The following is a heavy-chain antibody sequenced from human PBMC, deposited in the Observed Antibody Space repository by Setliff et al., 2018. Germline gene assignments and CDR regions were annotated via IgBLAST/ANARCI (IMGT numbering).Heavy chain of an antibody. D-gene: IGHD3-10*01. Sequence: ASVKVSCKASGYTFTNYAIHWVRQAPGQSLEWMGWINAGNGNTKYSQKFQGRVTITRDTSASTAYMELSSLRSEDTAVYFCAGVLRDYYGSGSYYNWFDPWGQGTLVTVSS. CDR2: INAGNGNT. CDR3: AGVLRDYYGSGSYYNWFDP. V-gene: IGHV1-3*01. CDR1: GYTFTNYA. J-gene: IGHJ5*02.